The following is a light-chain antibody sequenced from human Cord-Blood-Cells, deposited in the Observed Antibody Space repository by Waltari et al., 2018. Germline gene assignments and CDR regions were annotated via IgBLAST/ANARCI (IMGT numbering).Light chain of an antibody. CDR1: SSDVGGYNN. Sequence: QSALPQPRSLYVSPGQSVTLSCTGTSSDVGGYNNVYWYQQHPGKAPKLMIYYVSKRPSGVPDRFSGSKSGNTASLTSSGRQAEDEADYYCCSYAGSYTLVFGGGTKLTIL. CDR2: YVS. V-gene: IGLV2-11*01. J-gene: IGLJ3*02. CDR3: CSYAGSYTLV.